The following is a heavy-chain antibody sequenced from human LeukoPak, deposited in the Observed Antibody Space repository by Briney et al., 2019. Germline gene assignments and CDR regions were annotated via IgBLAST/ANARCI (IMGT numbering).Heavy chain of an antibody. CDR3: AKDRPNYYGSDGNYYKRDGDY. V-gene: IGHV3-33*03. D-gene: IGHD3-10*01. J-gene: IGHJ4*02. Sequence: PGGSLRLSCAASGFTFSSYGMHWVRQAPGKGLEWVAVIWYDGSNKYYADSGKGRFTISRDNSKNTLYLQMNSLRADDTAVYYCAKDRPNYYGSDGNYYKRDGDYWGQGTLVTVSS. CDR2: IWYDGSNK. CDR1: GFTFSSYG.